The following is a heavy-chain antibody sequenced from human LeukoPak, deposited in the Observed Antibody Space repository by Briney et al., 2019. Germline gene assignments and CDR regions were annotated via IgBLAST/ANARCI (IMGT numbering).Heavy chain of an antibody. CDR3: ARDGDSGSYLGNWFDP. CDR2: INPSGGST. Sequence: GASVKVSCKASGYTFTGYYMHWVRQAPGQGLEWMGVINPSGGSTSYAQKFQGRVTMTRDTSTSTVYMELSSLRSEDTAVYYCARDGDSGSYLGNWFDPWGQGTLVTVSS. V-gene: IGHV1-46*01. J-gene: IGHJ5*02. D-gene: IGHD1-26*01. CDR1: GYTFTGYY.